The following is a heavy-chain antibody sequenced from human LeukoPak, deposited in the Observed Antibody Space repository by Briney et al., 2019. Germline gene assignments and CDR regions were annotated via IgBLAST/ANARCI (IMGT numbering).Heavy chain of an antibody. J-gene: IGHJ4*02. CDR3: ATGRRYCSSTSCYSFDY. D-gene: IGHD2-2*01. CDR2: IIPILGIA. V-gene: IGHV1-69*02. CDR1: GYTFTGYY. Sequence: SVKVSCKASGYTFTGYYMHWVRQAPGQGLEWMGRIIPILGIANYAQKFQGRVTITADKSTSTAYMELSSLRSEDTAVYYCATGRRYCSSTSCYSFDYWGQGTLVTVSS.